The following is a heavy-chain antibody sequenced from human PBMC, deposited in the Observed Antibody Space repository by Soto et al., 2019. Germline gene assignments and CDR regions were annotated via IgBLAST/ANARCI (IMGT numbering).Heavy chain of an antibody. Sequence: PSETLSLTCTVSGGSISSGGYYWSWIRQHPGKGLEWIGYIYYSGSTYYNPSLKSRVTISVDTSKNQFSLKLSSVTAADTAVYSCARDRYSSSPLLAYWGQGILVTVSA. CDR2: IYYSGST. V-gene: IGHV4-31*03. CDR1: GGSISSGGYY. J-gene: IGHJ4*02. D-gene: IGHD6-6*01. CDR3: ARDRYSSSPLLAY.